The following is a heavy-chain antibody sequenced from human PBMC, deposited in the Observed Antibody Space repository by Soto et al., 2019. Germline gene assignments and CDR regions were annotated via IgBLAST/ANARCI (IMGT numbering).Heavy chain of an antibody. CDR2: IWYDGSNK. V-gene: IGHV3-33*01. D-gene: IGHD1-26*01. Sequence: HPGGSLRLSCAASGFTFSSYGMHWVRQAPGKGLEWVAVIWYDGSNKYYADSVKGRFTISRDNSKNTLYLQMNSLRAEDTAVYYCARVGPNRWELFHLPRLDFDYWGQGTLVTVSS. CDR3: ARVGPNRWELFHLPRLDFDY. J-gene: IGHJ4*02. CDR1: GFTFSSYG.